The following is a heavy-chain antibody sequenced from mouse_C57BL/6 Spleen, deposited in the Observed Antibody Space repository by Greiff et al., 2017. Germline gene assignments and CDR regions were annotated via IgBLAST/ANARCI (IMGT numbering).Heavy chain of an antibody. V-gene: IGHV5-16*01. D-gene: IGHD2-1*01. CDR1: GFTFSDYY. CDR3: ARDGNLYAMDY. Sequence: EVHLVESEGGLVQPGSSMKLSCTASGFTFSDYYMAWVRQVPEKGLEWVANINYDGSSTYYLDSLKSRFIISRDNAKNILYLQMSSLKSEDTATYYCARDGNLYAMDYWGQGTSVTVSS. J-gene: IGHJ4*01. CDR2: INYDGSST.